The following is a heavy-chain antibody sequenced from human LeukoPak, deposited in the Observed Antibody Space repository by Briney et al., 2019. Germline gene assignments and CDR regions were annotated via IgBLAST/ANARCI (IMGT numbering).Heavy chain of an antibody. Sequence: GGSLRLSCAASGFTFSSYGMYWVRQAPGKGLEWVAFTRYDGSNKYYADSVKGRFTISRDNAKNTLYLQMNSLRAEDTAIYYCVRDLQRHYLGVAVAGRRRWFDPWGQGTLVTVSS. CDR1: GFTFSSYG. D-gene: IGHD6-13*01. CDR2: TRYDGSNK. V-gene: IGHV3-30*02. CDR3: VRDLQRHYLGVAVAGRRRWFDP. J-gene: IGHJ5*02.